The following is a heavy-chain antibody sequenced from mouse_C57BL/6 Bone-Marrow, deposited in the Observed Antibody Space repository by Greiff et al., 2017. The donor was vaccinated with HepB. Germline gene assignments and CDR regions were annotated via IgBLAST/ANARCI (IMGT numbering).Heavy chain of an antibody. CDR1: GYTFTSYG. CDR2: IYPRSGNT. V-gene: IGHV1-81*01. Sequence: QVHVKQSGAELARPGASVKLSCKASGYTFTSYGISWVKQRTGQGLEWIGEIYPRSGNTYYNEKFKGKATLTADKSSSTAYMELRSLTSEDSAVYFCAALTTVVARAMDYWGQGTSVTVSS. J-gene: IGHJ4*01. D-gene: IGHD1-1*01. CDR3: AALTTVVARAMDY.